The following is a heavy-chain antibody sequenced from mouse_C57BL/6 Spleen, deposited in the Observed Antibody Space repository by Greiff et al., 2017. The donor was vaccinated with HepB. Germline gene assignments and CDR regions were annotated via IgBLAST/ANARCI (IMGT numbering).Heavy chain of an antibody. J-gene: IGHJ2*01. CDR1: GYTFTSYW. CDR3: ARTHYYGSSYNYFDY. D-gene: IGHD1-1*01. CDR2: IDPSDSET. V-gene: IGHV1-52*01. Sequence: QVQPQQPGAELVRPGSSVKLSCKASGYTFTSYWMHWVKQRPIQGLEWIGNIDPSDSETHYNQKFKDKATLTVDKSSSTAYMQLSSLTSEDSAVYYCARTHYYGSSYNYFDYWGQGTTLTVSS.